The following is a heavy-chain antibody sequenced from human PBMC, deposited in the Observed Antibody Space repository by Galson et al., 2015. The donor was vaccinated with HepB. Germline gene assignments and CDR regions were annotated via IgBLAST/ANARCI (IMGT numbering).Heavy chain of an antibody. CDR3: ARVVGSSYWYFDL. J-gene: IGHJ2*01. CDR1: GYTLTELS. V-gene: IGHV1-24*01. CDR2: FDPEDGET. Sequence: SGKVSCKVSGYTLTELSMHWVRQAPGKGLEWMGGFDPEDGETIYAQKFQGRVTMTEDTSTDTAYMELSSLRSDDTAVYYCARVVGSSYWYFDLWGRGTLVTVSS. D-gene: IGHD2/OR15-2a*01.